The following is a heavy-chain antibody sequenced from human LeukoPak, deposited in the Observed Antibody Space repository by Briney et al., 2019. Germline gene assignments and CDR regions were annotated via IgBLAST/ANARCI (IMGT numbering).Heavy chain of an antibody. CDR1: GYTFTSYD. CDR2: MNPNSGNT. Sequence: ASVKVSCKASGYTFTSYDINWVRQATGQGLEWMGWMNPNSGNTGYAQKFQGRATITRNTSISTAYMELSSLRSEDTAVYYCAGGRFIRPAAPYNWFDPWGQGTLVTVSS. CDR3: AGGRFIRPAAPYNWFDP. V-gene: IGHV1-8*03. D-gene: IGHD2-2*01. J-gene: IGHJ5*02.